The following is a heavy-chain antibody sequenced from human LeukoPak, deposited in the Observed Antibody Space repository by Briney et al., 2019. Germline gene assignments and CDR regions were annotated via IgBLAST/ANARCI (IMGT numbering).Heavy chain of an antibody. J-gene: IGHJ4*02. V-gene: IGHV3-9*01. D-gene: IGHD3-3*01. Sequence: PGGSLRLSCAASEFTFDDYAMHWVRQAPGKGLEWVSGISWNSGSIGYADSVKGRFTISRDNAKNSLYLQMNSLRAEDTALYYCAKDMGRFTRYYFDYWGQGTLVTVSS. CDR3: AKDMGRFTRYYFDY. CDR1: EFTFDDYA. CDR2: ISWNSGSI.